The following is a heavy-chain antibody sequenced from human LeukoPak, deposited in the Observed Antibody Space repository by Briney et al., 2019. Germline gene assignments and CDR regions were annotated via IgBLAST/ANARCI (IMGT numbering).Heavy chain of an antibody. CDR2: IKSKTDGGTT. J-gene: IGHJ3*02. CDR1: GFTFSSYG. D-gene: IGHD3-10*01. Sequence: GGSLRLSCAASGFTFSSYGMHWVRQAPGKGLEWVGRIKSKTDGGTTDYAAPVKGRFIISRDDSKNTLYLQMNTLKTEDTAVYYCVAGRDIWGQGTMVTVSS. V-gene: IGHV3-15*01. CDR3: VAGRDI.